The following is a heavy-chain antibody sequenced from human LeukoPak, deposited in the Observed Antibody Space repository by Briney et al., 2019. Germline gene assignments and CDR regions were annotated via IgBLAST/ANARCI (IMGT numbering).Heavy chain of an antibody. J-gene: IGHJ6*03. Sequence: GRSLRLSCAASGFTFSRYGMHWVRQAPGKGLEWVTAISYDGSNKYYADSVKGRFTISRDNSKNTLYLQMDSLRAEDTALYYCAKDRTGYSGYGYYYYYMDVWGKGTTVTVSS. D-gene: IGHD5-12*01. CDR2: ISYDGSNK. V-gene: IGHV3-30*04. CDR3: AKDRTGYSGYGYYYYYMDV. CDR1: GFTFSRYG.